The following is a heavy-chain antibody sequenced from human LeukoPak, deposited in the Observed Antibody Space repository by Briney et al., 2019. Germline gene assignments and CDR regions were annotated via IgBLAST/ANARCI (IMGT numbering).Heavy chain of an antibody. CDR3: AGDSRRLNWFDP. Sequence: SETLSLTCTVSGGSISSGSYYWSWIRQPAGKGLEWIGRIYTSGSTNYNPSLKSRVTISVDTSKNQFSLKLSSVTAADTAVYYCAGDSRRLNWFDPWGQGTLVTVSS. CDR1: GGSISSGSYY. J-gene: IGHJ5*02. CDR2: IYTSGST. V-gene: IGHV4-61*02. D-gene: IGHD6-13*01.